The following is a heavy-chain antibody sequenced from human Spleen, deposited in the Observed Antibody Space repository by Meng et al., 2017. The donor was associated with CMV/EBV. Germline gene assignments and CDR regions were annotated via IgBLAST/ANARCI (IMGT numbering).Heavy chain of an antibody. V-gene: IGHV3-20*04. J-gene: IGHJ6*02. Sequence: LSLTCAASGFTFDDYGMSWVRQAPGKGLEWVSGINWNGGSTGYTDSVKGRFTISRDNARNSLYLQMNSLRAEDTAVYYCARDTVPEDIVVVPAAPDYYYYGMDVWGQGTTVTVSS. CDR3: ARDTVPEDIVVVPAAPDYYYYGMDV. CDR1: GFTFDDYG. CDR2: INWNGGST. D-gene: IGHD2-2*01.